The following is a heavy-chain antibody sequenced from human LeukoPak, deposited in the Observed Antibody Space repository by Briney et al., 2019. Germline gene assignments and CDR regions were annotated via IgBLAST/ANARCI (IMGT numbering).Heavy chain of an antibody. Sequence: SVKVSCKASGGTFSSYAISWVRQASGQGLEWMGRIIPIFGIANYAQKFQGRVTITADKSTSTAYMELSSLRSEDTAVYYCARGSYYYDSSGPEAPWGQGTLVTVSS. J-gene: IGHJ5*02. D-gene: IGHD3-22*01. V-gene: IGHV1-69*04. CDR3: ARGSYYYDSSGPEAP. CDR2: IIPIFGIA. CDR1: GGTFSSYA.